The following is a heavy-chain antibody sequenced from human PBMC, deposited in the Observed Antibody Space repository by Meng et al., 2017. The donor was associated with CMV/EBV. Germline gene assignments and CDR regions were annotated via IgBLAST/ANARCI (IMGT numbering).Heavy chain of an antibody. CDR2: INPSGGST. J-gene: IGHJ6*02. CDR1: GYTFTSYY. V-gene: IGHV1-46*01. CDR3: ERVGRDGYDYYYYYGMDV. Sequence: ASVMVSCKASGYTFTSYYMHWVRQAPGQGLEWMGIINPSGGSTSYAQKFQGRVTMTRDTSTSTAYMELSSLRSEDTAVYYCERVGRDGYDYYYYYGMDVWGQGTTVTVSS. D-gene: IGHD5-24*01.